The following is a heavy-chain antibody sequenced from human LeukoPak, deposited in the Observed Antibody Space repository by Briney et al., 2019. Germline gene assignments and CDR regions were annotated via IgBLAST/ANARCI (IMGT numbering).Heavy chain of an antibody. D-gene: IGHD3-10*01. CDR1: GGSISSSSYY. V-gene: IGHV4-39*01. CDR3: ASDHYYGSGIFDY. CDR2: IYYSGRT. J-gene: IGHJ4*02. Sequence: SETLSLTCTVSGGSISSSSYYWGWIRQPPGKGLEWIESIYYSGRTYYNPSLKSRVTISVDTSKNQFSLKLSSVTAADTAVYYCASDHYYGSGIFDYWGQGTLVTVSS.